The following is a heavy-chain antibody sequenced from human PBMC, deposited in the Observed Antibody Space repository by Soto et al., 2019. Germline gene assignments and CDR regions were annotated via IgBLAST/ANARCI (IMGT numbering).Heavy chain of an antibody. CDR1: GFSLSNARMG. Sequence: QVTLKESGPVLVKPTETLTLTCTVSGFSLSNARMGVSWIRQPPGKALEWLAHIFSNDEKSYSTSLKSRLTISKDTSKSQVVLTMTNMDPVDTATYYCARKHSGSYSWAFDIWGQGTMVTVSS. D-gene: IGHD1-26*01. V-gene: IGHV2-26*01. CDR3: ARKHSGSYSWAFDI. J-gene: IGHJ3*02. CDR2: IFSNDEK.